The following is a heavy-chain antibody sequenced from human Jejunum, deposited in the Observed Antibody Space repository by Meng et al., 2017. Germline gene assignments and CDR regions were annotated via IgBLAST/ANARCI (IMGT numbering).Heavy chain of an antibody. CDR3: ARAKVTPMGYWFDP. CDR1: GGSINTNTYY. Sequence: QMLLQESGPGLVKPSETLSLTCTVSGGSINTNTYYWDWIRQPPGKGMEWIGSVYYTGRTFYNPSLKSRVTISLDTSKNQFSLNLRSVAAADTAVYYCARAKVTPMGYWFDPWGQGTLVTVSS. J-gene: IGHJ5*02. D-gene: IGHD2-21*02. V-gene: IGHV4-39*01. CDR2: VYYTGRT.